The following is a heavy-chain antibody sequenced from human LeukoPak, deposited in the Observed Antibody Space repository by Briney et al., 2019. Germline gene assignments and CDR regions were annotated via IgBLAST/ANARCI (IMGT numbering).Heavy chain of an antibody. Sequence: GASVKVSCKASGYTFTSYAMNWVRQAPGQGLEWMGWINTNTGNPTYAQGFTGRFVFSLDTSVSTAYLQISSLKAEDTAVYYCARDPYCSGGSCYSPNWFDPWGQGTLVTVSS. D-gene: IGHD2-15*01. CDR1: GYTFTSYA. V-gene: IGHV7-4-1*02. J-gene: IGHJ5*02. CDR3: ARDPYCSGGSCYSPNWFDP. CDR2: INTNTGNP.